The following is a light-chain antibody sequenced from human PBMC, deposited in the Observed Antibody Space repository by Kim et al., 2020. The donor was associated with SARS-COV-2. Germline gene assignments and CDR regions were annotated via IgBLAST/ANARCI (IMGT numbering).Light chain of an antibody. Sequence: ASVGDSITISCREGQSIDNYFNWYQHKPGRAPDLLISAASSLRAGVPSRFSGSGSGTDFTLTISTLQPEDFATYYCQQNYGSPLTFGGGTKVDIK. V-gene: IGKV1-39*01. CDR2: AAS. CDR3: QQNYGSPLT. J-gene: IGKJ4*01. CDR1: QSIDNY.